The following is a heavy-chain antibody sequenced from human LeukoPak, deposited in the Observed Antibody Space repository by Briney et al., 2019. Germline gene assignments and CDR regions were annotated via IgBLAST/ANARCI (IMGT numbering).Heavy chain of an antibody. CDR1: GYTFTSYD. CDR3: ARVSCSSTSCYWYYFDY. CDR2: MNPNSGNT. D-gene: IGHD2-2*01. J-gene: IGHJ4*02. Sequence: ASVKVSCKASGYTFTSYDINWVRQATGQGLEWMGWMNPNSGNTGYAQKFQGRVTITRNTSISTAYMELSSLRSEDTAVYYCARVSCSSTSCYWYYFDYWGQGTLVTVSS. V-gene: IGHV1-8*03.